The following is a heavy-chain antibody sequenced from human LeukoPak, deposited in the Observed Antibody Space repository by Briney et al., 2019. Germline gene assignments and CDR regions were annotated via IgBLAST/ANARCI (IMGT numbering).Heavy chain of an antibody. J-gene: IGHJ6*03. CDR1: GFTSSDYY. CDR3: ARVPSTYYYYYMDV. V-gene: IGHV3-11*04. Sequence: GGSLRPACAASGFTSSDYYISWNRQAPEEGLEWVSYISSSVSTIYYADSVKGRFTISRDNAKNSLYLQMNSLRAEDTAVYYCARVPSTYYYYYMDVWGKGTTVTVSS. CDR2: ISSSVSTI.